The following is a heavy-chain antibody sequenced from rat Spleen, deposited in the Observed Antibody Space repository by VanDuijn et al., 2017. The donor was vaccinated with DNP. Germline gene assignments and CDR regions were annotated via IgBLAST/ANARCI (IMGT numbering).Heavy chain of an antibody. Sequence: SLKLSCEASGFTFNIHWMAWIRQVPGKGLEWVASITTSGGNTYYPDSVKGRFTISRDNVKSTLYLQMASLTSEDTATYFCSRRGYRYNYDYALDVWGQGTSVTVSS. CDR1: GFTFNIHW. J-gene: IGHJ4*01. CDR2: ITTSGGNT. V-gene: IGHV5-31*01. D-gene: IGHD1-5*01. CDR3: SRRGYRYNYDYALDV.